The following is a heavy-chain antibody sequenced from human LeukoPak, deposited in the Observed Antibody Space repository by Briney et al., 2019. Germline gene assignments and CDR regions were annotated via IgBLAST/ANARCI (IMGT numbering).Heavy chain of an antibody. CDR3: AKDGLGYFDY. D-gene: IGHD6-19*01. Sequence: PGRSLRLSCAASGFTFSSYGMHWVRQAPGKGLEWVAVISYDGSNKYYADSVKGRFTISRDNSKNTLYLQMNSLRAEDTAVYYCAKDGLGYFDYWGQGTLVTVSS. J-gene: IGHJ4*02. V-gene: IGHV3-30*18. CDR2: ISYDGSNK. CDR1: GFTFSSYG.